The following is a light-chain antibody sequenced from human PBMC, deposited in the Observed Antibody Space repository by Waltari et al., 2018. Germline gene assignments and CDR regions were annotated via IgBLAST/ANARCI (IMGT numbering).Light chain of an antibody. Sequence: EIVLTQSPGNLSLSPGERATLSCRASQSVSSNSLAWYQQKPGQAPRLLIYAASSRATVIPDRFSGSGSGTDFTLTISRLEPEDFAVYYCQQYGSSPLTFGPGTKVDVK. CDR2: AAS. V-gene: IGKV3-20*01. J-gene: IGKJ3*01. CDR1: QSVSSNS. CDR3: QQYGSSPLT.